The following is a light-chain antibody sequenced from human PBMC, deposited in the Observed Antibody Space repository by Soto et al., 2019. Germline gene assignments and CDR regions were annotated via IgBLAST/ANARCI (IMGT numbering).Light chain of an antibody. Sequence: QSALTQPRSVSGSPGQSVTISCTGTSSDVGGYDYVSWFQQHPGKAPKLMIYDVSKRPSGVPDRFSGSKSGNTASLTISGLQAEDEADYYCCSYAGSNTYVFGSGTKVTV. V-gene: IGLV2-11*01. CDR2: DVS. CDR3: CSYAGSNTYV. J-gene: IGLJ1*01. CDR1: SSDVGGYDY.